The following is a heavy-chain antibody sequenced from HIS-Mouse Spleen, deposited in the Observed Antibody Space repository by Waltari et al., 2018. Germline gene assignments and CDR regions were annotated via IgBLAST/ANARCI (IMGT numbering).Heavy chain of an antibody. CDR1: GYTFTGYY. Sequence: QVQLVQSGAEVKKPGASVKVSCKASGYTFTGYYMHWVRQAAGQGLEWMGWSNTNRGGKKYEQKFQGRGTMTRETSISTAYMELSRLRADDTAVYYCARDYYGSGSYYYYYGMDVWGQGTTVTVSS. CDR2: SNTNRGGK. J-gene: IGHJ6*02. D-gene: IGHD3-10*01. CDR3: ARDYYGSGSYYYYYGMDV. V-gene: IGHV1-2*02.